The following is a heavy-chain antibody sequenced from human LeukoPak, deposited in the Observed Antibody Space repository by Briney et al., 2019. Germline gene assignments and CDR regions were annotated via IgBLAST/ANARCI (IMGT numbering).Heavy chain of an antibody. V-gene: IGHV3-15*01. CDR1: GFTFSNAW. D-gene: IGHD1-26*01. CDR2: IKGKTDGGTT. J-gene: IGHJ6*03. CDR3: STAVGATTWGYYYYYMDV. Sequence: PGGSLRLSRAASGFTFSNAWMSWVRQAPGKGLEWVGRIKGKTDGGTTDYAATVKGRFTISRDDSKNTLYLQMHSLKTEDTAVYYCSTAVGATTWGYYYYYMDVWGKGTTVTVSS.